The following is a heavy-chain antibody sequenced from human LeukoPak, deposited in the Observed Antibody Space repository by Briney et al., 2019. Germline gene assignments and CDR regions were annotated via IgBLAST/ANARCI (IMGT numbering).Heavy chain of an antibody. CDR3: ARGYYDSGSYYYYYGMDV. D-gene: IGHD3-22*01. CDR2: INPNSGGT. V-gene: IGHV1-2*06. Sequence: ASVKVSCKASGYTFTGYYMHWVRQAPGQGLEWMGRINPNSGGTNYAQKFQGRVTMTRDTSISTAYMELSRLRSDDTAVYYCARGYYDSGSYYYYYGMDVWGQGTTVTVSS. CDR1: GYTFTGYY. J-gene: IGHJ6*02.